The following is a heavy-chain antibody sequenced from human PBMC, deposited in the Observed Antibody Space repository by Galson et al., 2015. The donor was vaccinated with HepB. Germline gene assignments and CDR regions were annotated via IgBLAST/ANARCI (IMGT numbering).Heavy chain of an antibody. D-gene: IGHD3-9*01. CDR1: GFNFNYYA. CDR2: ISNNGVGT. J-gene: IGHJ4*02. V-gene: IGHV3-64D*06. Sequence: SLRLSCAASGFNFNYYAMHWVRQAPGKGLEYLSGISNNGVGTHYADSVKGRFTISRDNFEKNLNLQMSSLRTEDTALYYCVKEDILAGFLVGNFHVWGRGTPVTVSS. CDR3: VKEDILAGFLVGNFHV.